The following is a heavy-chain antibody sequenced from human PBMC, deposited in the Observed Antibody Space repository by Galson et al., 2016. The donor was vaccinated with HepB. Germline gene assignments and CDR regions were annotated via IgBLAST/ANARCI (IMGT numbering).Heavy chain of an antibody. D-gene: IGHD1-26*01. CDR3: ARDRRSGSYGDDFHI. CDR1: GFTVSSNY. Sequence: SLRLSCAVSGFTVSSNYMSWVRQAPGKGLEWVAVIWYDGSRKYYVDSVRGRFTISRDNFKNMVYLQMNSLRAEDTAVYYCARDRRSGSYGDDFHIWGQGTMVTVSS. CDR2: IWYDGSRK. V-gene: IGHV3-33*08. J-gene: IGHJ3*02.